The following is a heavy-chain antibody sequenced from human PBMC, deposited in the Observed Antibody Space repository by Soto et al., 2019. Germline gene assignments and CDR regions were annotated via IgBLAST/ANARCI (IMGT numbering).Heavy chain of an antibody. D-gene: IGHD3-10*01. J-gene: IGHJ4*02. CDR2: TYYRSKWYY. CDR1: GDSVSSNSAT. CDR3: ARALSGSYYIFDY. Sequence: SQTLSLTCAMSGDSVSSNSATWNWIRQSPSRGLEWLGRTYYRSKWYYDYAVSVKSRVSIDPDTAKNQLSLQLKSVTPEDTAVYYCARALSGSYYIFDYWGQGTSVNVSS. V-gene: IGHV6-1*01.